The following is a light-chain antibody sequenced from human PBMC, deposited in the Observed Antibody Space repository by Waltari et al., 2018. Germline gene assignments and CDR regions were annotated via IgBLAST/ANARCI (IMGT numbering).Light chain of an antibody. Sequence: DIQMTQSPSTLSASVGDRVTITCRASQSISSWVAWYQQKPGKPPKLLIYKASSLESGVPSRFSGSGSGTEFTLTINSLQPDDFATYYCQHYYSYPLTFGGGTKVEIK. CDR2: KAS. V-gene: IGKV1-5*03. J-gene: IGKJ4*01. CDR3: QHYYSYPLT. CDR1: QSISSW.